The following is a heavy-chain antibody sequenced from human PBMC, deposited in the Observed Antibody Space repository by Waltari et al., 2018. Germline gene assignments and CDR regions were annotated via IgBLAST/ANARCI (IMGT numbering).Heavy chain of an antibody. CDR3: ARDYGDYPNWFDP. D-gene: IGHD4-17*01. CDR2: INPNSGDT. J-gene: IGHJ5*02. CDR1: GYTFTGYY. V-gene: IGHV1-2*02. Sequence: QVQLVQSGAEVQKPGASVKVSCKASGYTFTGYYMHWVRQAPGQGLEWMGWINPNSGDTNYAQKFQGRVTMTRDTSISTAYMELSWLRSDDTAVYYCARDYGDYPNWFDPWGQGTLVTVSS.